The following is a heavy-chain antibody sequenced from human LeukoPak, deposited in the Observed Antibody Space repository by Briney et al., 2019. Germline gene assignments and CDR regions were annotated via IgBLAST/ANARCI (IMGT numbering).Heavy chain of an antibody. V-gene: IGHV3-23*01. Sequence: PGGSLRLSCAASGFTFSNYGMTWVRQAPGKGLEWVSSISGSGAGTYYADSVKGRFTISRDKSRNILYLQMNSLRAEDTAVYYCAKDFRLHDSGGYYLRDTFDIWGQGTMVTVSS. J-gene: IGHJ3*02. CDR3: AKDFRLHDSGGYYLRDTFDI. D-gene: IGHD3-22*01. CDR2: ISGSGAGT. CDR1: GFTFSNYG.